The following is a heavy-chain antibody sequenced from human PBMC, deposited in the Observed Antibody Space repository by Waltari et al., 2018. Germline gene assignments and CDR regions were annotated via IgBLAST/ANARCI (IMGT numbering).Heavy chain of an antibody. CDR3: AKETGGRGWYTVDY. V-gene: IGHV3-23*01. J-gene: IGHJ4*02. D-gene: IGHD6-19*01. CDR2: VNGDRT. Sequence: EVQVLESGGGLVQPGGSLRLSCAASGFSFSNYGMSWVRQAPGKGLGLFSAVNGDRTYYAGSVQGRFTISRDDSQNTVYLQLSSLRADDTAVYYCAKETGGRGWYTVDYWGQGTLVTVSS. CDR1: GFSFSNYG.